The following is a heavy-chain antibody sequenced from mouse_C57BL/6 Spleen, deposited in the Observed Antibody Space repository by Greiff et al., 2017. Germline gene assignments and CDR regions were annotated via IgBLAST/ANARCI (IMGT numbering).Heavy chain of an antibody. J-gene: IGHJ3*01. Sequence: QVQLQQPGAELVKPGASVKLSCTASGYTFTSYWMQWVKQRPGQGLEWIGEIDPSDSYTNYNQKFKGKVTLTVDPSSSTAYMQLSSLTSEDSAVYYCAKLRLRTPWFAYWGQGTLVTVSA. V-gene: IGHV1-50*01. CDR1: GYTFTSYW. D-gene: IGHD3-2*02. CDR2: IDPSDSYT. CDR3: AKLRLRTPWFAY.